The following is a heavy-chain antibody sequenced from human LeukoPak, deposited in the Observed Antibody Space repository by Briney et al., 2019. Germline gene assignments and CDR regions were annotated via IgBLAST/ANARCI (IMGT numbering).Heavy chain of an antibody. CDR1: AFTFRSDG. V-gene: IGHV3-30*02. J-gene: IGHJ4*02. CDR2: IRYDGTNK. Sequence: HPGGSLRLSCAASAFTFRSDGMHWVRQAPGKGLEWVAFIRYDGTNKYYADSVKGRFTISRDNSNNTLYLQMNSLRAEDTAVYYCARGAPSYYDFWSGLEGGDYWGQGTLVTVSS. CDR3: ARGAPSYYDFWSGLEGGDY. D-gene: IGHD3-3*01.